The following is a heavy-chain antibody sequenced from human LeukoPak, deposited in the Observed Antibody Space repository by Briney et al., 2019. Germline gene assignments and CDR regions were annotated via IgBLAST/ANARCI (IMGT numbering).Heavy chain of an antibody. V-gene: IGHV1-24*01. Sequence: ASVKVSCKVSGYTLTELSMHWVRQAPGKGLEWMGGFDPEDGKTIYAQKFQGRVTMTEDTSTDTAYMELNSLRSDDTAVYYCATDPGEIVPAAKGPRGDYCYGMDVWGQGTTVTVSS. D-gene: IGHD2-2*01. J-gene: IGHJ6*02. CDR2: FDPEDGKT. CDR1: GYTLTELS. CDR3: ATDPGEIVPAAKGPRGDYCYGMDV.